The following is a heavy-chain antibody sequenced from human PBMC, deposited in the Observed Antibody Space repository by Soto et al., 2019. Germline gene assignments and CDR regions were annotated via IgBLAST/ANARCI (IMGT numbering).Heavy chain of an antibody. J-gene: IGHJ4*02. CDR2: IYYSGST. D-gene: IGHD3-9*01. Sequence: QVQLQESGPGLVKPSETLSLTCTVSGGSISSYYWSWIRQPPGKGLEWIGYIYYSGSTNYNPSLKSRVTTSVDTSKNQFSLKLSSVTAAAPAVYYCARHPDYDILTGFDYWGQGTLVTVSS. CDR1: GGSISSYY. V-gene: IGHV4-59*08. CDR3: ARHPDYDILTGFDY.